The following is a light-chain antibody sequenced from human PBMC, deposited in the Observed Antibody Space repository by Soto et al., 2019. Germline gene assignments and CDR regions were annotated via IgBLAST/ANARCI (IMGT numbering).Light chain of an antibody. CDR2: DAS. CDR3: QQYNHYSGLT. V-gene: IGKV1-5*01. J-gene: IGKJ4*01. Sequence: DIQMTPSPSTLSASVGDRVTITCRASQSISSWLAWYQQKPGEAPKLLIYDASSLESGVPSRFSGSGSGTEFTLTISSLQPDDFATYYCQQYNHYSGLTFGGGTKVDIK. CDR1: QSISSW.